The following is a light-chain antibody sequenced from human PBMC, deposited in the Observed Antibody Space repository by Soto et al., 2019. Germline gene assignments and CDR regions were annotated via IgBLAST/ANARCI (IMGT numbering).Light chain of an antibody. J-gene: IGKJ1*01. CDR1: QSVSSN. CDR3: QQYNNWPPWT. CDR2: GAF. V-gene: IGKV3-15*01. Sequence: EIVMTQSPATLSVSPGERATLSCRASQSVSSNLAWYQQKPGQAPRLLIYGAFTRATGIPARFSGSGSGTEFTRTISSLQSEDFAVYYCQQYNNWPPWTFGQGTKVEIK.